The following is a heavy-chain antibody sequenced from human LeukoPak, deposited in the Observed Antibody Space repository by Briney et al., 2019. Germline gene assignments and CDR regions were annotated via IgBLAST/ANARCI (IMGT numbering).Heavy chain of an antibody. J-gene: IGHJ6*03. Sequence: GSLRLSCAASGFTFSSYSMNWVRQAPGKGLEWVSSISSSSSYIYYADSVKGRFTISRDNAKNSLYLQMNSLRAEDTAVYYCARAGSYCSSTSCFLWYYYYYMDVWGKGTTVTVSS. CDR2: ISSSSSYI. CDR3: ARAGSYCSSTSCFLWYYYYYMDV. V-gene: IGHV3-21*01. D-gene: IGHD2-2*01. CDR1: GFTFSSYS.